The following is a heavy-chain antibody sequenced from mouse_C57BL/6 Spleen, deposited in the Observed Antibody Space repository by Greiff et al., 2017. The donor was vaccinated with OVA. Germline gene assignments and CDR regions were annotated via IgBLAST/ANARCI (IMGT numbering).Heavy chain of an antibody. D-gene: IGHD1-1*01. J-gene: IGHJ2*01. CDR3: ARIITTVVDY. Sequence: QVQLQQPGAELVMPGASVKLSCKASGYTFTSYWMHWVKQRPGQGLEWIGEIDPSDSYTNYNQKFKGKSTLTVDKSSSTAYMQLSSLTSEDSAVYYCARIITTVVDYWGQGTTLTVSS. CDR2: IDPSDSYT. V-gene: IGHV1-69*01. CDR1: GYTFTSYW.